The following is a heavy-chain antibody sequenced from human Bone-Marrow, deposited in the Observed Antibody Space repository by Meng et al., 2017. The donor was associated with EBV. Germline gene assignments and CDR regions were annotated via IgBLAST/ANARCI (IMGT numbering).Heavy chain of an antibody. Sequence: QGQRGASGGGVKKLGASVKGSCKASGDTFTGYYMHWVRQAPGQGLEWMGRINPNSGGTNYAQKFQGRVTMTRDTSISTAYMELSRLRSDDTAVYYCARVLGVIAAVPGYWGQGTLVTVSS. J-gene: IGHJ4*02. CDR2: INPNSGGT. CDR3: ARVLGVIAAVPGY. CDR1: GDTFTGYY. D-gene: IGHD6-13*01. V-gene: IGHV1-2*06.